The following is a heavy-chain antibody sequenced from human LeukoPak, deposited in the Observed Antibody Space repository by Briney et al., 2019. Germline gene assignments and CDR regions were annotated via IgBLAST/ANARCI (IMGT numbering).Heavy chain of an antibody. CDR1: GYTFTSYG. D-gene: IGHD6-13*01. J-gene: IGHJ4*02. V-gene: IGHV1-18*01. Sequence: ASVKVSCKASGYTFTSYGISWVRQAPGQGLEWMGWISAYNGNTNYAQKLQGRVTMTTDTSTSTAYMELRSLRSDDTAVYYCARVSWRIAAAGPFDYWGQGTLVTVSS. CDR3: ARVSWRIAAAGPFDY. CDR2: ISAYNGNT.